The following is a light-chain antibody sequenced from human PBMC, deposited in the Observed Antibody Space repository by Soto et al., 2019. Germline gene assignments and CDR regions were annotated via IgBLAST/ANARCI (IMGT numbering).Light chain of an antibody. Sequence: EIVMTQSPATLSVSPGDSATLSCRASQSVSSNLAWYQQKPGQGPRLLIYAVSTRATGIPARFRGSGSETEFTLTLSNVQSEDFAVYYCQQYNNWPPWTFGQGTKVEIQ. V-gene: IGKV3-15*01. CDR1: QSVSSN. CDR3: QQYNNWPPWT. J-gene: IGKJ1*01. CDR2: AVS.